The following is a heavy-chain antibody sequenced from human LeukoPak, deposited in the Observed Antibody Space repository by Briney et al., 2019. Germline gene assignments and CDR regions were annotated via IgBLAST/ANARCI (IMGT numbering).Heavy chain of an antibody. CDR2: ISAYNGNT. V-gene: IGHV1-18*01. D-gene: IGHD5-24*01. J-gene: IGHJ4*02. CDR3: ARVTRWLQLRRPYFDY. Sequence: ASVKVSCKASGYTFTSYGISWVRQAPGQGLEWMGWISAYNGNTNYAQKIQGRVTMTTDTSTSTAYMELRSLRSDDTAVYYCARVTRWLQLRRPYFDYWGQGTLVTVSS. CDR1: GYTFTSYG.